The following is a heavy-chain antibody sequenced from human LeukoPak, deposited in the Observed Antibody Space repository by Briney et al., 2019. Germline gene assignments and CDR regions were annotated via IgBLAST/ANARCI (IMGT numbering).Heavy chain of an antibody. Sequence: SETLSLTCTVSGGSISSYYWSWIRQPAGKGLEWIGRIYTSGSTNYNPSLKSRVTMSADTSKNQFSLKLSSVTAADTAVYYCASDYYDSSGYYFDYWGQGTLVTVSS. CDR2: IYTSGST. CDR1: GGSISSYY. CDR3: ASDYYDSSGYYFDY. D-gene: IGHD3-22*01. J-gene: IGHJ4*02. V-gene: IGHV4-4*07.